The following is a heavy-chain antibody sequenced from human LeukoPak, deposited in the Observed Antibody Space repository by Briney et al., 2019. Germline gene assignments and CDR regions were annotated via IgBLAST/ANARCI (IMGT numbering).Heavy chain of an antibody. V-gene: IGHV1-46*01. CDR3: ARAINYYGSGSHGPDY. D-gene: IGHD3-10*01. CDR1: GYTFTNYA. CDR2: INPSGGST. J-gene: IGHJ4*02. Sequence: ASVKVSYKASGYTFTNYANIWVRQAPGQGLEWMGIINPSGGSTSYAQKFQGRVTMTRDTSTSTVYMELSSLRSEDTAVYYCARAINYYGSGSHGPDYWGQGTLVTISS.